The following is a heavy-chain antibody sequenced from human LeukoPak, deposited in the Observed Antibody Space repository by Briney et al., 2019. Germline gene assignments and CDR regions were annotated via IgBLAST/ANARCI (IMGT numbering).Heavy chain of an antibody. J-gene: IGHJ5*02. CDR2: FYTSGST. CDR3: ARDRGSGWYDWFDP. V-gene: IGHV4-4*07. CDR1: GGSISSYY. D-gene: IGHD6-19*01. Sequence: SETLSLTCTVSGGSISSYYWSWIRQPAGKGLEWIGRFYTSGSTNYNPSLKSRVTMSVDTSKNQFSLKLSSVTAADTAVYYCARDRGSGWYDWFDPWGQGTLVTVSS.